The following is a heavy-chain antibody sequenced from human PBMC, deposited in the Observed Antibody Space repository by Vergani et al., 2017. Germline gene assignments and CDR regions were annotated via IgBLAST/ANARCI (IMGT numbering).Heavy chain of an antibody. CDR1: GGTFSSYA. J-gene: IGHJ6*02. V-gene: IGHV1-69*09. Sequence: QVQLVQSGAEVKKPGSSVKVSCKASGGTFSSYAISWVRQAPGQGLEWMGRIIPILGIANYAQKFQGRVTITADKSTSTAYMELSSLRSEDTAVYYCAKDTLGGAVAGTGWGPYYYYGMDVWGQGTTVTVSS. CDR2: IIPILGIA. D-gene: IGHD6-19*01. CDR3: AKDTLGGAVAGTGWGPYYYYGMDV.